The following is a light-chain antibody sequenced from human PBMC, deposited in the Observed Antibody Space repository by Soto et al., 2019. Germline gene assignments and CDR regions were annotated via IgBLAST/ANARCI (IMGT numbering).Light chain of an antibody. Sequence: DIVMTQSPDSLAVSLGERATINCKSSQSVLYSSNNRNYLARYRQKPGQPPKLLVYWASTRESGVPDRFSGSGSGTDFTLTISSLQAEDVAVYYCQQYYTTPFTFGPGTKVDIK. J-gene: IGKJ3*01. CDR1: QSVLYSSNNRNY. CDR2: WAS. CDR3: QQYYTTPFT. V-gene: IGKV4-1*01.